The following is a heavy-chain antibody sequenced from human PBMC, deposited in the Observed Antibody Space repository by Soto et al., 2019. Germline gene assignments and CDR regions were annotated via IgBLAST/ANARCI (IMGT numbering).Heavy chain of an antibody. J-gene: IGHJ6*02. V-gene: IGHV4-39*07. CDR1: GYSVSSSDYY. Sequence: SETLSLTCSVSGYSVSSSDYYWIWIRQPPGKGLEWIGEINHSGSTNYNPSLKSRVTISVDTSKNQFSLKLSSVTAADTAVYYCARTAARPRLNYGMDVWGQGTTVTVSS. CDR3: ARTAARPRLNYGMDV. D-gene: IGHD6-6*01. CDR2: INHSGST.